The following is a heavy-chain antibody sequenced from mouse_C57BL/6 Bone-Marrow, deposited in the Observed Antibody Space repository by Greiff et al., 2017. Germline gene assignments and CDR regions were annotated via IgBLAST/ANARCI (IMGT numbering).Heavy chain of an antibody. CDR1: GFTFSSYG. J-gene: IGHJ2*01. Sequence: EVKLMESGGDLVKPGGSLKLSCAASGFTFSSYGMSWVRQTPDKRLEWVATISSGGSYTYYPDSVKGRFTISRDNAKNTLYLQVSSLKSEDTAMYYCARHGLRRGGPLCDYWGQGTTLTVSS. CDR2: ISSGGSYT. CDR3: ARHGLRRGGPLCDY. D-gene: IGHD2-4*01. V-gene: IGHV5-6*01.